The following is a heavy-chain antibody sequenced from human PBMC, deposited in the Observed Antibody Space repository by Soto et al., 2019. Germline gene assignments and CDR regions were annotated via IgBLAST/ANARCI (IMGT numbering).Heavy chain of an antibody. CDR1: GGTFSSYA. CDR2: IIPIFGTA. CDR3: ARANLRTTMSDPTYCFDY. V-gene: IGHV1-69*01. Sequence: QVQLVQSGAEVKKPGSSVKVSCKASGGTFSSYASSWVRQAPGQGLEWMGGIIPIFGTANYAQKFQGRVTITADEYTSTDYMGMSRLRSEDTAVYYCARANLRTTMSDPTYCFDYWGQGTLVTVSS. J-gene: IGHJ4*02. D-gene: IGHD1-7*01.